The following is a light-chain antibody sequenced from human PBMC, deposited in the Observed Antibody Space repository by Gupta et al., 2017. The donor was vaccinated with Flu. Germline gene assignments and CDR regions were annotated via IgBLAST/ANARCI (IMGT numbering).Light chain of an antibody. J-gene: IGKJ1*01. V-gene: IGKV3-15*01. CDR2: EAS. CDR1: QPVGSN. Sequence: VMTQPPATLSASAGDRATLSCRASQPVGSNLAWYRQKPGQPPRLLIYEASTRATGIAARFSGSGSGTEFTLTITSLQSEDFAVYYCQQYNNWPPWTFGQGTKVEI. CDR3: QQYNNWPPWT.